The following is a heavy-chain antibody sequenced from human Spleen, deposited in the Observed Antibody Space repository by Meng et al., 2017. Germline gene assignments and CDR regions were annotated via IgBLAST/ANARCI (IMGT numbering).Heavy chain of an antibody. V-gene: IGHV1-69*04. J-gene: IGHJ4*02. CDR3: ARDAHDYGGMAYLDY. D-gene: IGHD4-23*01. Sequence: SVKVSCKASGGTFSSYTISWVRQAPGQGLEWMGRINPILGIANYAQKFQGRVTITADKFTSTAYMELSSLRSEDTAVYYCARDAHDYGGMAYLDYWGQGTLVTVSS. CDR1: GGTFSSYT. CDR2: INPILGIA.